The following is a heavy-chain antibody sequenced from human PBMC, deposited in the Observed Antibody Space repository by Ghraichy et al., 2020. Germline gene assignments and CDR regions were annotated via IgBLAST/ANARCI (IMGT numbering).Heavy chain of an antibody. CDR2: INWNGGST. J-gene: IGHJ2*01. V-gene: IGHV3-20*04. CDR1: GFTFDDYG. CDR3: ARGGVSWYFDL. Sequence: GESLNISCAASGFTFDDYGMSWVRQAPGKGLEWVSGINWNGGSTGYADSVKGRFTISRDNAKNSLYLQMNSLRAEDTALYYCARGGVSWYFDLWGRGTLVTVSS.